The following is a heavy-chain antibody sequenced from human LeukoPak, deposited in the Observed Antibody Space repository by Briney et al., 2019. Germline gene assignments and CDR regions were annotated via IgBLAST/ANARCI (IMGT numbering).Heavy chain of an antibody. CDR1: GFTVSSNY. D-gene: IGHD3-10*01. CDR3: ARETEYYGSGSYYIGY. CDR2: IYSGGST. V-gene: IGHV3-53*01. Sequence: PGGSLRLSCAASGFTVSSNYMSWVRQAPGKGLEWVSGIYSGGSTYYADSVKGRFTISRDDTKNTLYLQMNSLRAEDTAVYYCARETEYYGSGSYYIGYWGQGTLVTVSS. J-gene: IGHJ4*02.